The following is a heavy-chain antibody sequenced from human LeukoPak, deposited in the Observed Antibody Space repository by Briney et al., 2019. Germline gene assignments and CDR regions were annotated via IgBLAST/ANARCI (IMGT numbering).Heavy chain of an antibody. Sequence: GGSLRLSCAASGFTFSSYAMSWFRQAPGKGLEWVSAISGSGGSTYYADSVKGRFTISRDNSKNTLYLQMNSLRAEDTAVYYCAYSGRYYDILNGYSPYYYGMDVWGQGTTVTVSS. CDR1: GFTFSSYA. V-gene: IGHV3-23*01. D-gene: IGHD3-9*01. CDR3: AYSGRYYDILNGYSPYYYGMDV. CDR2: ISGSGGST. J-gene: IGHJ6*02.